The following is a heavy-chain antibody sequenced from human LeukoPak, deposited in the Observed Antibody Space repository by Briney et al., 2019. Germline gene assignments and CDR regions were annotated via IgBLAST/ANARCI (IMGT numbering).Heavy chain of an antibody. CDR2: INPSSGGT. CDR3: ARDGLYCANGVCSSDI. D-gene: IGHD2-8*01. Sequence: ASVKVSCKASGYTFTRHYMNWVRQAPGQGLEWMGKINPSSGGTGYAQKFQGRVTMTRDTSTSTVYMELTSLRSEDTAVYYCARDGLYCANGVCSSDIWGQGTLVTVSS. J-gene: IGHJ3*02. CDR1: GYTFTRHY. V-gene: IGHV1-46*01.